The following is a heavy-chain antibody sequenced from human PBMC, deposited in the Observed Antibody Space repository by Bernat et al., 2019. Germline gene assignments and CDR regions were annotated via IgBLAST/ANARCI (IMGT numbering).Heavy chain of an antibody. J-gene: IGHJ4*02. D-gene: IGHD2-15*01. V-gene: IGHV3-23*01. Sequence: EVQLLESGGGLVQPGGSLRLSCAASGFTFSSYTMSWVRQAPGKGLDWVSGISGSGSSTYYADSVKGRFSISRDNNKNTLDLQMNSLRSDDTAVYYCAKMVASPGYSSWCYYEYWGQGALVTVSS. CDR2: ISGSGSST. CDR3: AKMVASPGYSSWCYYEY. CDR1: GFTFSSYT.